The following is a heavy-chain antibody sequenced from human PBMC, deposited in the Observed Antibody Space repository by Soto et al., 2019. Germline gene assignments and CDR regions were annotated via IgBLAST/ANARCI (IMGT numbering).Heavy chain of an antibody. J-gene: IGHJ3*01. CDR3: ASPQRGDDVKNAFDL. Sequence: ASVKVSCKASGGTFSSYAISWVRQAPGQGLEWMGGIIPIFGTANYAQKFQGRVTITADKSTSTAYMELSSLRSEDTAVYYCASPQRGDDVKNAFDLWGQGTMVTVSS. D-gene: IGHD2-21*02. CDR2: IIPIFGTA. CDR1: GGTFSSYA. V-gene: IGHV1-69*06.